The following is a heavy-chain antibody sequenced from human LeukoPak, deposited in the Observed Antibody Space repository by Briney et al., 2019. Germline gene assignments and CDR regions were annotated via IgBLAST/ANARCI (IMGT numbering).Heavy chain of an antibody. V-gene: IGHV3-23*01. CDR3: AKDRNSWPTNFDS. CDR2: ISSSGGTT. J-gene: IGHJ4*02. D-gene: IGHD2/OR15-2a*01. Sequence: PGGSLRLSCAASGFTFSSYAVNWVRQAPGKGLEWVSAISSSGGTTYYADSVKGRFSISRDNSKNMLYLQRNSRRAEDTAVYYCAKDRNSWPTNFDSWGQGTLVTVSA. CDR1: GFTFSSYA.